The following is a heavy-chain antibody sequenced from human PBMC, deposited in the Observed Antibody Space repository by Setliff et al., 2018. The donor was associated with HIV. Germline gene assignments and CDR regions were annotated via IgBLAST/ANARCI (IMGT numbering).Heavy chain of an antibody. CDR2: VSPGSGTT. V-gene: IGHV3-23*01. CDR1: GFAFSTFD. Sequence: GESLKISCAAFGFAFSTFDMNWVRQTPDKGLEWVAAVSPGSGTTYYADSVKGRFTVSRDDSKNTLFLQMNSLGAEDTAIYYCAKPTPGLYPRSFDLWGQGTLVTVS. J-gene: IGHJ3*01. CDR3: AKPTPGLYPRSFDL.